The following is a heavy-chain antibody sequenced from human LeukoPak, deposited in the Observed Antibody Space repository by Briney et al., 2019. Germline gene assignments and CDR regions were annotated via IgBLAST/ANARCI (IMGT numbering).Heavy chain of an antibody. V-gene: IGHV3-21*01. CDR1: GFTFSSYS. CDR3: ARDLSSVDQALVVEEDY. J-gene: IGHJ4*02. CDR2: ISSSSSYI. D-gene: IGHD2-15*01. Sequence: GGSLRLSCAASGFTFSSYSMNWVRQAPGKGLEWVSSISSSSSYIYYADSVKGRFTISRDNAKNTLYLQMNSLRAEDTAVYYCARDLSSVDQALVVEEDYWGQGTLATVSS.